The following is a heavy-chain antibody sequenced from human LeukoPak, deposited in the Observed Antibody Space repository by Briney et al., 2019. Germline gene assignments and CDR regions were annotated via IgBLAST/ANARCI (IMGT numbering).Heavy chain of an antibody. D-gene: IGHD2-8*01. J-gene: IGHJ4*02. CDR3: ARDANGVLGDY. CDR2: ISVYSGNT. Sequence: ASAKVSCKASGYTFSSYGISWVRQAPGQGLERMGWISVYSGNTNYAQRLQGRVTMTTDTSTSTAYMELRSLRSDDTTVYYCARDANGVLGDYWGQGTLVTVSS. V-gene: IGHV1-18*01. CDR1: GYTFSSYG.